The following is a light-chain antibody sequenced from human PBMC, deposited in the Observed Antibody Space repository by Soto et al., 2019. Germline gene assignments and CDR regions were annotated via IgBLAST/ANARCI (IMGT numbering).Light chain of an antibody. Sequence: DIVMTQSPDSLAVSLGERATINCKSSQSVLYSSNNKNYLAWYQQKPGQPPKLLIYWASTRESGDPERFSDSGYGTDIALHISSLQSEDVAVYYCQQYYSTPFSFGQGTRLEIK. CDR2: WAS. V-gene: IGKV4-1*01. CDR3: QQYYSTPFS. CDR1: QSVLYSSNNKNY. J-gene: IGKJ5*01.